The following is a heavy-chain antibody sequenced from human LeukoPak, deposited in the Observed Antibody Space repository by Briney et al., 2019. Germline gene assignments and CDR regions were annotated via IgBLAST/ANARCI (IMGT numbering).Heavy chain of an antibody. D-gene: IGHD3-22*01. CDR2: IYYSGST. J-gene: IGHJ6*03. CDR3: ARKGPTYYYDSSGYRSSDGYYYMDV. CDR1: GGSISSSSYY. V-gene: IGHV4-39*01. Sequence: SETLSLTCTVPGGSISSSSYYWGWIRQPPGKGLEWIGRIYYSGSTYFNPSLKSRVTISVDTSKNQFSLKLSSVPAADTAVYYCARKGPTYYYDSSGYRSSDGYYYMDVWGKGTTVTVSS.